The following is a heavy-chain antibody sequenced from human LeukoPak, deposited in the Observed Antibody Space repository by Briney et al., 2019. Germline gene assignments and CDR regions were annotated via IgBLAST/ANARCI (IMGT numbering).Heavy chain of an antibody. CDR3: AKNRGYGDYEPFDY. V-gene: IGHV3-21*01. CDR1: GFTFSSYS. Sequence: GGSLRLSCAASGFTFSSYSMNWVRQAPGKGLEWVSSISSSSSYIYYADSVKGRFTISRDNAKNSLYLQMNSLRAEDTAVYYCAKNRGYGDYEPFDYWAREPWSSSPQ. J-gene: IGHJ4*02. CDR2: ISSSSSYI. D-gene: IGHD4-17*01.